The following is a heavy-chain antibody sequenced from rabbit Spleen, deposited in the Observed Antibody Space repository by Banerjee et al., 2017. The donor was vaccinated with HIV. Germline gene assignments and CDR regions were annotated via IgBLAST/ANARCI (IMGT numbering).Heavy chain of an antibody. J-gene: IGHJ6*01. CDR3: ARDSGTSFSSYGMDL. CDR2: INAITGKA. D-gene: IGHD8-1*01. Sequence: QSLEESGGDLVKPGASLTLTCTASGFSFSSSYWMCWFRQAPGRGLEWIACINAITGKAVYASWAKGRFTFSKTSSTTVTLQMTSLTAADTATYFCARDSGTSFSSYGMDLWGPGTLVTVS. CDR1: GFSFSSSYW. V-gene: IGHV1S40*01.